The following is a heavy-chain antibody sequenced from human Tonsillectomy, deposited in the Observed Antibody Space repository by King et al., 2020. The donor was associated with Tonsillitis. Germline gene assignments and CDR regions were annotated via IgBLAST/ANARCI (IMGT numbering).Heavy chain of an antibody. Sequence: QLVQSGGGLVQPGGSLRLSCAASGFTFSSYWMSWVRQAPGKGLEWVANIKLDGSEKYYVDSVKGRFTISRDNAKNSLSLQMNSLGADDTAVYYCARGKGVRRCWGQGTLVTVSS. J-gene: IGHJ4*02. CDR3: ARGKGVRRC. CDR2: IKLDGSEK. D-gene: IGHD3-10*01. CDR1: GFTFSSYW. V-gene: IGHV3-7*03.